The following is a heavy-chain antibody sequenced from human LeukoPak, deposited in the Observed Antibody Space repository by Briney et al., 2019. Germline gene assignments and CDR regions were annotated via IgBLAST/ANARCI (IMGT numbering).Heavy chain of an antibody. D-gene: IGHD4-17*01. CDR3: ARDGPTVTTLDY. J-gene: IGHJ4*02. Sequence: ASVKVSCKVSGYTLTELSMHWVRLAPGKGLEWMGGFDPEDGETIYAQKFQGRVTMTEDTSTDTAYMELSSLRSEDTAVYYCARDGPTVTTLDYWGQGTLVTVSS. CDR2: FDPEDGET. CDR1: GYTLTELS. V-gene: IGHV1-24*01.